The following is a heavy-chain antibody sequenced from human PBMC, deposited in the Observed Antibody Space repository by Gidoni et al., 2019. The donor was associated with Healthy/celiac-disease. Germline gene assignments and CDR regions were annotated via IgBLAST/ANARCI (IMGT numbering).Heavy chain of an antibody. CDR1: GCSISSGVFY. Sequence: QVQLQESGPGLVKPSQTLSLTRTVSGCSISSGVFYWSWIRQHPGKGLEWIAYIYYSGCTYYNPSLKSRVTISVTTSKNQLSLKLSSVTAADTAVYYCARGNWNYFAFDYWGQGTLVTVSS. D-gene: IGHD1-7*01. V-gene: IGHV4-31*03. CDR3: ARGNWNYFAFDY. CDR2: IYYSGCT. J-gene: IGHJ4*02.